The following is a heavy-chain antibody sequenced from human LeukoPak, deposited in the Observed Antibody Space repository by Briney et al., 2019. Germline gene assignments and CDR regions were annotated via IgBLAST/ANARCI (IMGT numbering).Heavy chain of an antibody. V-gene: IGHV4-59*05. CDR1: GFTFSSYW. CDR3: AKSDGYGLIDS. CDR2: IYSSGST. Sequence: GSLRLSCAASGFTFSSYWMHWVRQPPGKGLEWIGNIYSSGSTYYNSSLKSRVTISIDTSNNQVSLKMSSMTAADTAVYYCAKSDGYGLIDSWGQGTLVTVSS. D-gene: IGHD2-21*02. J-gene: IGHJ5*01.